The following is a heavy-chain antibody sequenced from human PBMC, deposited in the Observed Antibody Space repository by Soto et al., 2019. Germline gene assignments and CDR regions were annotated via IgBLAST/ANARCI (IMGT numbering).Heavy chain of an antibody. CDR1: GGTFSSYP. CDR2: ISTYNGDT. D-gene: IGHD5-12*01. Sequence: ASVKVSCKASGGTFSSYPITWLRQAPGQGLEWMGWISTYNGDTNYAQTFQGRVTMTTDTSTSTVHMEVRSLRSDDTAVYYCAREGVAPYYYYGMDVWGQGTPVTVSS. J-gene: IGHJ6*02. CDR3: AREGVAPYYYYGMDV. V-gene: IGHV1-18*01.